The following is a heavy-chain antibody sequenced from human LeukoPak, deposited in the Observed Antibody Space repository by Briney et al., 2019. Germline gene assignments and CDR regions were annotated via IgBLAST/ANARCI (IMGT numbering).Heavy chain of an antibody. V-gene: IGHV3-30-3*01. CDR3: ARDYYYDSSGYPGY. D-gene: IGHD3-22*01. CDR2: ISYDGSNK. CDR1: GFTFSSYA. J-gene: IGHJ4*02. Sequence: GRSLRLSCAASGFTFSSYAMHWVRQAPGKGLEWVAVISYDGSNKYYADSVKGRFTISRDNSKNTLYLQMNSLRAEDTAVYYCARDYYYDSSGYPGYWGQGTLVTVSS.